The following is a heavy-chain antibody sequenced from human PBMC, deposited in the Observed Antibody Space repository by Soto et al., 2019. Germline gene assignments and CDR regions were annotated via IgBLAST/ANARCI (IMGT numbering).Heavy chain of an antibody. CDR2: IYDGGSTWNT. V-gene: IGHV4-30-4*01. D-gene: IGHD7-27*01. CDR3: TSGPSGDKVDC. CDR1: GGSISTVDYS. J-gene: IGHJ4*02. Sequence: QVQLQESGPGLVKPSETLSLTCPVSGGSISTVDYSWSWIRQSPDKGLEWIGHIYDGGSTWNTYNNPSLLSRGTISLDSSKNQVSLRLISVTAADTAVYYCTSGPSGDKVDCWGQGTLVTVSS.